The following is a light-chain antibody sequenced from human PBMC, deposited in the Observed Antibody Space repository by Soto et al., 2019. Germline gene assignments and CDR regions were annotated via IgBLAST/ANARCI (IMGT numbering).Light chain of an antibody. CDR1: SSDIGAYDY. Sequence: QSVLTQPASLSGSPGQSITISCTGTSSDIGAYDYVSWFQQHPGKAPKLIIYEVSYRPSGVSDRFSGSKSGNTASLTISGLQAEDEADYYCCSFAASSTLYVFGTGTKLTVL. J-gene: IGLJ1*01. CDR3: CSFAASSTLYV. V-gene: IGLV2-14*01. CDR2: EVS.